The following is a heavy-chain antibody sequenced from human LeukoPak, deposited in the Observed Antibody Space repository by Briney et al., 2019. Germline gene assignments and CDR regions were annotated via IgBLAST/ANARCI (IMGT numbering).Heavy chain of an antibody. J-gene: IGHJ4*02. D-gene: IGHD3-10*01. CDR3: ARDPITMLRGVFDY. Sequence: PSETLSLTCTVSGGSISSGGYYWSWIRQPPGKGLEWIGYIYHSGSTYYNPSLKSRVTISVDTSKNQFSLKLSSVTAADTAVYYCARDPITMLRGVFDYWGQGTLVTVSS. CDR2: IYHSGST. V-gene: IGHV4-30-2*01. CDR1: GGSISSGGYY.